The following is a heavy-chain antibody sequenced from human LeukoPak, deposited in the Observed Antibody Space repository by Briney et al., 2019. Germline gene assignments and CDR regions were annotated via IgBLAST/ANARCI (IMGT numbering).Heavy chain of an antibody. CDR2: INSDGSIT. CDR1: GFTFSSYW. V-gene: IGHV3-74*01. Sequence: QSGESLKISCAASGFTFSSYWMHWVRQAPGKGLVWVSRINSDGSITNYADSVRGRFTISRDNAKNTLYLQMSSLRAEDTAVYYCAKIDAYWGQGTLVTVSS. CDR3: AKIDAY. J-gene: IGHJ4*02.